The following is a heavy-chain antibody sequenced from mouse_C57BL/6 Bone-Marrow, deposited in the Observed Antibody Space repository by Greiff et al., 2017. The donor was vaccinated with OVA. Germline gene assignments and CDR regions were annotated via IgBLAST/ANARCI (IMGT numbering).Heavy chain of an antibody. J-gene: IGHJ2*01. D-gene: IGHD1-1*01. CDR2: INPYNGGT. V-gene: IGHV1-19*01. Sequence: VQLQQSGPVLVKPGASVKMSCKASGYTFTDYYMNWVKQSHGKSLEWIGVINPYNGGTSYNQKFKGKATLTVDKSSSTAYMELNSLTSEDSAVYYCARIYGSKNFDYWGQGTTLTVSS. CDR1: GYTFTDYY. CDR3: ARIYGSKNFDY.